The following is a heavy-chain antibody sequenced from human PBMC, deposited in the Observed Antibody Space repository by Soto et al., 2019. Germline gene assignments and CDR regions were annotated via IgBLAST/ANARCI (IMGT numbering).Heavy chain of an antibody. V-gene: IGHV3-66*01. CDR1: GFTVSSNY. Sequence: EVQLVESGGGLVQPGGSLRLSCAASGFTVSSNYMSWVRQAPGKGLEWVSVIYSGGSTYYADSVKGRFTISRDNSKNTLYLQMNSLRAEDTAVYYCARDAYDYIWGSPSGPYYYYYIDVWGQGTTVTVSS. CDR3: ARDAYDYIWGSPSGPYYYYYIDV. CDR2: IYSGGST. D-gene: IGHD3-16*01. J-gene: IGHJ6*03.